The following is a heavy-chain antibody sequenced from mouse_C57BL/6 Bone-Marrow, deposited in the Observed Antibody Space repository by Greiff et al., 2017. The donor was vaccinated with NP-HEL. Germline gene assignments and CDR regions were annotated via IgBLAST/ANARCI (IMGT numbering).Heavy chain of an antibody. Sequence: EVQLQESGPGLVKPSQSLSLTCSVTGYSITSGYYWNWIRQFPGNKLEWMGYISYDGSNNYNPSLKNRISITRDTSKNQFFLKLNSVTTEDTATYYCARGAYYGNSNWYFDVWGTGTTVTVSS. V-gene: IGHV3-6*01. CDR3: ARGAYYGNSNWYFDV. CDR2: ISYDGSN. J-gene: IGHJ1*03. CDR1: GYSITSGYY. D-gene: IGHD2-10*01.